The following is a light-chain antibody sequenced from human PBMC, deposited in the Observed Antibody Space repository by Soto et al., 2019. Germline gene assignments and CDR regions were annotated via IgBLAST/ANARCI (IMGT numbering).Light chain of an antibody. J-gene: IGLJ1*01. CDR2: DVS. CDR1: SSDVGGYNY. V-gene: IGLV2-11*01. Sequence: QSVLTQPRSVSGSPGQSVTISRTGTSSDVGGYNYVSWYQQHPGKAPKLMIFDVSERPSGVPDRFSGSKSGNTASLIISGLQAEDEADYYCCSYAGNFIFVFGAGTKVTVL. CDR3: CSYAGNFIFV.